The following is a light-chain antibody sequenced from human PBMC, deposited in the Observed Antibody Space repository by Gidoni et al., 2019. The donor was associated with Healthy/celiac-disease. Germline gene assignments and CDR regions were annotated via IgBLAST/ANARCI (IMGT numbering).Light chain of an antibody. Sequence: IQMTHSPSPLSASVGDRVTITCRASQSISSYLNWYQQKPGKAPKLLIYAASSLQSGVPSRFSGSGSGTDFTLTISSLQPEDFATYYCQQSYSTPWTFGQXTKVEIK. CDR3: QQSYSTPWT. V-gene: IGKV1-39*01. CDR1: QSISSY. J-gene: IGKJ1*01. CDR2: AAS.